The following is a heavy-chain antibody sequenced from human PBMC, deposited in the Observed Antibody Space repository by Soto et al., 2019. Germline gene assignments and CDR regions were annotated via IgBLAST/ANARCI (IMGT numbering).Heavy chain of an antibody. CDR3: ARVYSSSLGY. Sequence: LRLSCAASGFTFSSYSMKWARQSPWKWLEWVSSISSSSSYIYYADSVKGRFTISRDNAKNSLYLQMNSLRAEDTAVYYCARVYSSSLGYWGQGTLVTVSS. V-gene: IGHV3-21*01. CDR2: ISSSSSYI. CDR1: GFTFSSYS. J-gene: IGHJ4*02. D-gene: IGHD6-6*01.